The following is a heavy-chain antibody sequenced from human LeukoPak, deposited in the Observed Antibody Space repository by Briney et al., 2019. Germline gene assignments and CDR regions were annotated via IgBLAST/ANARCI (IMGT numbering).Heavy chain of an antibody. CDR2: IIPIFDIA. CDR3: ARVVVGDTGDYYSYYGMDV. Sequence: SVKVSCKASGGXFTSVAISWVRQAPGQGLEWMGRIIPIFDIADHAQKFQGRVTITADKSTNTAYMELSSLRSDDTAVYYCARVVVGDTGDYYSYYGMDVWGQGATVTVSS. V-gene: IGHV1-69*04. J-gene: IGHJ6*02. CDR1: GGXFTSVA. D-gene: IGHD2-15*01.